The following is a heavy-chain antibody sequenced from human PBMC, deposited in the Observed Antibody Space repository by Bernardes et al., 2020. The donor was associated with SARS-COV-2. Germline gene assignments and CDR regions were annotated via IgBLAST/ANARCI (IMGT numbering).Heavy chain of an antibody. D-gene: IGHD3-22*01. CDR1: GYTFTSYG. Sequence: ASVKVSCKASGYTFTSYGISWVRQAPGQGLEWMGWISAYNGNTNYAQKLQGRVTMTTDTSTSTAYMELRSLRSDDTAVYYCARVTTYYYDSSGYPEKYYFDYWGQGTLVTVSS. V-gene: IGHV1-18*01. CDR3: ARVTTYYYDSSGYPEKYYFDY. J-gene: IGHJ4*02. CDR2: ISAYNGNT.